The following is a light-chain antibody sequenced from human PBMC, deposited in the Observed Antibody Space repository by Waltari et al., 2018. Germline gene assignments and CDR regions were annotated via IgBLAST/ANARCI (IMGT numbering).Light chain of an antibody. CDR3: QQYYSTPLT. V-gene: IGKV4-1*01. Sequence: DIVMTQSPDSLAVSLGERATINCKSSQSVLYSSNNKNYLAWYQQKPGQPPKLLIYWASIRESGGPDRLSGSGSGTDFTLTISSLQAEDVAVYYCQQYYSTPLTFGGGTKVEIK. CDR1: QSVLYSSNNKNY. CDR2: WAS. J-gene: IGKJ4*01.